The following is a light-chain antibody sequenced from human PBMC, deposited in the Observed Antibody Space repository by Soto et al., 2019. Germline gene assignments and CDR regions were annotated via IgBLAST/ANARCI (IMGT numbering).Light chain of an antibody. CDR1: QSVSSSD. CDR3: QQYGGSPLYT. J-gene: IGKJ2*01. Sequence: EIVLTQSPATLSLSPGERATLSCRASQSVSSSDLAWYQQKPGQAPRLLIYGASTRATGIPDRFSGSGSGTDFTLTISRLEPEDFAVYYCQQYGGSPLYTFGQGTKLEIK. V-gene: IGKV3-20*01. CDR2: GAS.